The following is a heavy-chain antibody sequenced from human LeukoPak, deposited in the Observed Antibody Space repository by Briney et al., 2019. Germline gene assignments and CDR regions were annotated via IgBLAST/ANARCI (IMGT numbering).Heavy chain of an antibody. Sequence: GGSLRLSCAASGFTVSSSYISWVRRAPGKGPEWVSVMYSGGNTYYADSVKGRFTISRDKSKNTLYLQMNSLRAEDTAVYHCARVQAVFQNFDYWGQGTLVTVSS. J-gene: IGHJ4*02. CDR2: MYSGGNT. CDR3: ARVQAVFQNFDY. CDR1: GFTVSSSY. V-gene: IGHV3-66*01.